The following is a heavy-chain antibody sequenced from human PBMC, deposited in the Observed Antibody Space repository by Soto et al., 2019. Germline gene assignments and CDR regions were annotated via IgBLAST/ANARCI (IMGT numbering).Heavy chain of an antibody. CDR1: GFTVSSNY. CDR3: ARDGPGPVAAYYCYGIDV. Sequence: EVQLVESGGGLVQPGGSLRLSCAASGFTVSSNYVNWVRQAPGKGLEWVSVIYSDGTTYYADSVKGRFTISRDNSKNTLYLQMNILRADETAMYYCARDGPGPVAAYYCYGIDVWGQGTTVTVSS. J-gene: IGHJ6*02. V-gene: IGHV3-66*01. CDR2: IYSDGTT. D-gene: IGHD2-15*01.